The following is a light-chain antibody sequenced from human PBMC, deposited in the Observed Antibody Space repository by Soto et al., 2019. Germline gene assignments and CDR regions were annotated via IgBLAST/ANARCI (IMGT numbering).Light chain of an antibody. CDR3: QQRSNWPMYT. V-gene: IGKV3-11*01. CDR1: QRVSNY. J-gene: IGKJ2*01. Sequence: EIVLTQSPVTLSLSPGERATLSCRASQRVSNYLAWYQQKPGQAPRLLIYDASNRAAGIPARFSGSGSGTDFTLTISSLEPEDFAVYYCQQRSNWPMYTFGQGTKLEIK. CDR2: DAS.